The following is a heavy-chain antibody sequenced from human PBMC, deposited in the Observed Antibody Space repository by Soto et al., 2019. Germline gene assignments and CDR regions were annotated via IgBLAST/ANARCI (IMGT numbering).Heavy chain of an antibody. Sequence: QVQLVQSGAEVKKAGASVKVSCKASGYTFITYGITWVRQAPGQGLEWMGWISVYNGNTIYAQNLQGRVTMTTDTSTTPAYMELRSLRSDDTAVYYCARVVYDSVGYWGHFDYWGQGTLVTVSS. V-gene: IGHV1-18*01. CDR1: GYTFITYG. J-gene: IGHJ4*02. CDR3: ARVVYDSVGYWGHFDY. D-gene: IGHD3-22*01. CDR2: ISVYNGNT.